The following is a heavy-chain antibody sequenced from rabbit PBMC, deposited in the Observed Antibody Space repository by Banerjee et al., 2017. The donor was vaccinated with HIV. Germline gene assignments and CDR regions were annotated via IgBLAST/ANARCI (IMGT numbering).Heavy chain of an antibody. CDR3: VSYDDYGDRNL. D-gene: IGHD2-1*01. CDR2: IDPVFRST. J-gene: IGHJ4*01. Sequence: QEQLVESGGGLVQPGGSLTLSCKASGFDFSSSGVSWVRQAPGKGLEWIGYIDPVFRSTYYASWVNGRFTISSHNAQNTLYLQLNSLTAADTATYFCVSYDDYGDRNLWGPGTLVTVS. CDR1: GFDFSSSG. V-gene: IGHV1S47*01.